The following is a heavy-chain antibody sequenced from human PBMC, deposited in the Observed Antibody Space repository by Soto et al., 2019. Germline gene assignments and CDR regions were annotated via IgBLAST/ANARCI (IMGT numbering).Heavy chain of an antibody. V-gene: IGHV3-33*01. Sequence: GGPLRLSCAASGFTFRSYGMHWVRQAPGKGLEWVAVIWYDGSNKYYADSVKGRFTISKDNSKNTLYLQMNSLRAEDTAVYYCARDPDYTYYFDYWGQGT. CDR1: GFTFRSYG. D-gene: IGHD4-4*01. J-gene: IGHJ4*02. CDR3: ARDPDYTYYFDY. CDR2: IWYDGSNK.